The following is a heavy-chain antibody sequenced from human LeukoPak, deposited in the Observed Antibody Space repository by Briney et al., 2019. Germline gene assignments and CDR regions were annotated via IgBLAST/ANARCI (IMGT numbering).Heavy chain of an antibody. J-gene: IGHJ4*02. CDR3: YYYRDSVDYHVDY. Sequence: KTGGSLRLSCAASGFTFSSYSMNWVRQAPGKGLEWLGRIKSKKNGGTTDHGVPVKDRFIISRDDSKNTLYLLMNSLKTEDTAVYYCYYYRDSVDYHVDYWGQGTQVTVSS. CDR1: GFTFSSYS. V-gene: IGHV3-15*01. CDR2: IKSKKNGGTT. D-gene: IGHD3-16*02.